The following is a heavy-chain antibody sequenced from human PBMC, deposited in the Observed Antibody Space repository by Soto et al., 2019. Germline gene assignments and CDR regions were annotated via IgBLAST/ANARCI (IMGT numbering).Heavy chain of an antibody. CDR3: ASVPYP. D-gene: IGHD2-2*01. Sequence: SETLSLTCSVSGASISSYYWSWIRQPPGKGLEWIGYIYHSGSTYYNPSLKSRVTISVDRSKNQFSLKLSSVTAADTAVYYCASVPYPWGQRTLVTVSS. V-gene: IGHV4-59*12. J-gene: IGHJ5*02. CDR2: IYHSGST. CDR1: GASISSYY.